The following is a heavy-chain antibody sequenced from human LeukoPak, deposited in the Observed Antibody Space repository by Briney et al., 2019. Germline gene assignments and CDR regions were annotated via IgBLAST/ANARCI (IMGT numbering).Heavy chain of an antibody. J-gene: IGHJ4*02. D-gene: IGHD6-6*01. CDR1: GYTFTSYD. V-gene: IGHV1-8*03. CDR2: MNPNSGNT. CDR3: ARGIAARRRGPPGSY. Sequence: GASAKVSCKASGYTFTSYDINWVRQATGQGLEWMGWMNPNSGNTGYAQKFQGRVTITRNTSISTAYMELSSLRSEDTAVYYCARGIAARRRGPPGSYWGQGTLVTVSS.